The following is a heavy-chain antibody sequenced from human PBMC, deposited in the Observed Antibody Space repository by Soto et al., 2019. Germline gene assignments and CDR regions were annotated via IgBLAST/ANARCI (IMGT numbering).Heavy chain of an antibody. D-gene: IGHD2-2*01. V-gene: IGHV1-69*13. CDR1: GGTFSSYA. CDR3: ARSKGAKYCISTSCVFDY. J-gene: IGHJ4*02. CDR2: IIPIFGTA. Sequence: SVKVSCKASGGTFSSYAISWVRQAPGQGLEWMGGIIPIFGTANYAQKFQGRVTITADESTSTAYMELSSLRSEDTAVYYCARSKGAKYCISTSCVFDYWGQGTLVTVSS.